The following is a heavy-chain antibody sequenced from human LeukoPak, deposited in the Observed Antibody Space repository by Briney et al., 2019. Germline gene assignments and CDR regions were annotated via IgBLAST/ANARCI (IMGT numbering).Heavy chain of an antibody. Sequence: GGSLRLSCAASGFTFNTYWLHWVRQAPGKGLVWVARIDNDGSDTIYADSVKGRFTISRDNAKSTLYLQMNSLKAEDTAVYYCARGGCHHGFDIWGQGTMVTVSS. J-gene: IGHJ3*02. CDR3: ARGGCHHGFDI. D-gene: IGHD3-10*01. CDR2: IDNDGSDT. V-gene: IGHV3-74*01. CDR1: GFTFNTYW.